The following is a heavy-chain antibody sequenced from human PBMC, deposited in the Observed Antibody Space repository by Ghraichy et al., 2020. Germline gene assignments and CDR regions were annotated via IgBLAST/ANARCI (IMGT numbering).Heavy chain of an antibody. D-gene: IGHD3-16*02. CDR1: GDSVSSNSAA. V-gene: IGHV6-1*01. CDR2: TYYRSKWYN. Sequence: SQTLSLTCAISGDSVSSNSAAWNWIRQSPSRGLEWLGRTYYRSKWYNDYAVSVKSRITINPDTSKNQFSLQLNSVTPEDTAVYYCARVGYDYIWGSYRNDAFDIWGQGTMVTVSS. CDR3: ARVGYDYIWGSYRNDAFDI. J-gene: IGHJ3*02.